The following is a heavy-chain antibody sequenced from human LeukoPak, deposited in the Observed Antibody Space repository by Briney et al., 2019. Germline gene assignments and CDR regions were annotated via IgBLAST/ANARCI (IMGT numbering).Heavy chain of an antibody. V-gene: IGHV3-20*04. CDR2: ISGNGGST. CDR3: ARARDYSNYERFDY. D-gene: IGHD4-11*01. CDR1: GFTFDDYT. J-gene: IGHJ4*02. Sequence: GGSLRLSCAASGFTFDDYTIHWVRQVPGKGLEWVSLISGNGGSTGYADSVKGRFTISRDNAKNSLYLQMNSLRAEDTALYYCARARDYSNYERFDYWGQGTLVTVSS.